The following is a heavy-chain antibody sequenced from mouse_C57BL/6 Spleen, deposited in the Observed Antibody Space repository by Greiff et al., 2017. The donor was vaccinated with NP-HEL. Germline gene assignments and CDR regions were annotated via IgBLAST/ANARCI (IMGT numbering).Heavy chain of an antibody. CDR3: ARALTTVVPNYFDY. V-gene: IGHV1-64*01. D-gene: IGHD1-1*01. CDR2: IHPNSGST. Sequence: QVHVKQPGAELVKPGASVKLSCKASGYTFTSYWMHWVKQRPGQGLEWIGMIHPNSGSTNYNEKFKSKATLTVDKSSSTAYMQLSSLTSEDSAIYYGARALTTVVPNYFDYWGQGTTLTVSS. J-gene: IGHJ2*01. CDR1: GYTFTSYW.